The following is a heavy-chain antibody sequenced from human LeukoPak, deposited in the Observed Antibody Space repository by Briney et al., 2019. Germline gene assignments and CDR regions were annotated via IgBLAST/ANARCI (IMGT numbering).Heavy chain of an antibody. D-gene: IGHD7-27*01. CDR3: ANYWGQNFFDY. CDR1: AYTFNSYA. CDR2: IRSSDLTT. J-gene: IGHJ4*02. V-gene: IGHV3-23*01. Sequence: GGSLRLSCTASAYTFNSYAMSWVRQAPGKGLEWVSAIRSSDLTTYYADSVKGRFTISRDNSQNTLFLQMDGLRADDTALYYCANYWGQNFFDYWGQGTLATVSS.